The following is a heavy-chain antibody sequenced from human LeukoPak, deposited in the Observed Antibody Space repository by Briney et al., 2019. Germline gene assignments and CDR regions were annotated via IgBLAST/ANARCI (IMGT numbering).Heavy chain of an antibody. D-gene: IGHD6-13*01. Sequence: SETLSLTCAVYGGSFSGYYWSWLRQPPGKGLEWIGEINHSGSTNYNPSLKSRVTISVDTSKNQFSLKLSSVTAADTAVYYCARTRAAGISFDYWGQGTLVTVSS. CDR2: INHSGST. CDR1: GGSFSGYY. CDR3: ARTRAAGISFDY. V-gene: IGHV4-34*01. J-gene: IGHJ4*02.